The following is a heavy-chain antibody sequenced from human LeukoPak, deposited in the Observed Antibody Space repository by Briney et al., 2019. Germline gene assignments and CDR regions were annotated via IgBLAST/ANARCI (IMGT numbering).Heavy chain of an antibody. CDR3: VSPRGFSYGYFDY. D-gene: IGHD5-18*01. CDR2: IYYSKNT. Sequence: PSETLSLTCTVSGGSISSSSAYWGWIRQPPGKGLESIGSIYYSKNTYYNPSLKSRVTISADTSKNQFSLTLGCVSATDTAVYYCVSPRGFSYGYFDYWGQGTLVTVSS. CDR1: GGSISSSSAY. J-gene: IGHJ4*02. V-gene: IGHV4-39*01.